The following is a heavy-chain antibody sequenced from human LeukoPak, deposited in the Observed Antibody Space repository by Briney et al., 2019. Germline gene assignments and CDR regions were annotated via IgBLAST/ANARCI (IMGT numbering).Heavy chain of an antibody. J-gene: IGHJ5*02. CDR2: ISGSGGST. V-gene: IGHV3-23*01. D-gene: IGHD5-12*01. CDR1: GFTFSSYA. CDR3: AKSPFFRVATIRGLWFDP. Sequence: PRGSLRISCAASGFTFSSYAMSWVRQAPGKGLEWVSTISGSGGSTYYADSVKGRFTISRDNSKNTLYLQIHSLRAEDTAVYYCAKSPFFRVATIRGLWFDPWGQGTLVTVSS.